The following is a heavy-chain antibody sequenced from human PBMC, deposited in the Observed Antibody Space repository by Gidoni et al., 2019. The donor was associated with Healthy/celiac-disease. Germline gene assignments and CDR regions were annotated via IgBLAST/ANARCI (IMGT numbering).Heavy chain of an antibody. CDR3: ARVGYDILTGSHAYFDY. CDR2: IYYSGST. CDR1: GGSISSYY. J-gene: IGHJ4*02. Sequence: QVQLQESGPGLVKPSETLSLTCTVSGGSISSYYWRWIRQPPGKGLEWIGYIYYSGSTNYNPSLKSRVTISVDTSKNQFSLKLSSVTAADTAVYYCARVGYDILTGSHAYFDYWGQGTLVTVSS. D-gene: IGHD3-9*01. V-gene: IGHV4-59*01.